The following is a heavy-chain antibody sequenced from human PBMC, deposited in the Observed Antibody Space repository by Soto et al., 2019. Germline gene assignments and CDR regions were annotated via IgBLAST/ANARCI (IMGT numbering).Heavy chain of an antibody. J-gene: IGHJ5*02. D-gene: IGHD6-13*01. Sequence: PSQTLSLTCAISGDSVSSNSAAWNWIRQSPSRGLEWLGRTYYRSKWYNDYAVSVKSRITINPDTSKNQFSLQLNSVTPEDTAVYYCARVGRHIAAAGIFYWFDPSGQGTRVSVSS. CDR1: GDSVSSNSAA. V-gene: IGHV6-1*01. CDR3: ARVGRHIAAAGIFYWFDP. CDR2: TYYRSKWYN.